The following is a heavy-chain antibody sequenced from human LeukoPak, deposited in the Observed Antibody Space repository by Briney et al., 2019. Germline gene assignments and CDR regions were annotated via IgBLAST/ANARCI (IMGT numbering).Heavy chain of an antibody. J-gene: IGHJ4*02. Sequence: PGGSLRLSCAASGFTFSSYAMSWVRQAPGKGLEWVSLISGSGGITYYADSVKGRFTISRDNSKSTLYLQMNSLRAEDTAVYYCAKAYCSRPTCYSPDYWGQGTLVTVPS. CDR2: ISGSGGIT. CDR1: GFTFSSYA. D-gene: IGHD2-2*01. V-gene: IGHV3-23*01. CDR3: AKAYCSRPTCYSPDY.